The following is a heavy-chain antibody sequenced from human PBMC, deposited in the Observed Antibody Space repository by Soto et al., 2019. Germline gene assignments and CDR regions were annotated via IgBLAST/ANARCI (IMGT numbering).Heavy chain of an antibody. D-gene: IGHD1-1*01. CDR3: ARDGTWYNNFYHYYMDV. Sequence: ESGGGLVQPGGSLRLSCAASGFTFSSYWMNWVRQAPGKGLAWVANIKQDGSEKNYVESVKGRFTISRDNAKNSLYLQMDSLRAEDTAVYYCARDGTWYNNFYHYYMDVWGKGTTVTVSS. V-gene: IGHV3-7*01. CDR2: IKQDGSEK. CDR1: GFTFSSYW. J-gene: IGHJ6*03.